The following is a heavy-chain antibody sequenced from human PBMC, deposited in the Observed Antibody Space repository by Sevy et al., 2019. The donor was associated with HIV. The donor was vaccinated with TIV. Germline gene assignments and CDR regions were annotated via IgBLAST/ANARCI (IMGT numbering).Heavy chain of an antibody. J-gene: IGHJ3*02. CDR1: GFTFSTYA. CDR3: ARGDSSISKHASDI. V-gene: IGHV3-64*01. CDR2: ISSNGGST. Sequence: GESLKISCAASGFTFSTYAMHWVRQAPGKGLEYVSAISSNGGSTYYANSVKGRFTISRDNSKNKLYLQMGSLRAEDMAVYYCARGDSSISKHASDIWGQGTMVTVSS. D-gene: IGHD6-13*01.